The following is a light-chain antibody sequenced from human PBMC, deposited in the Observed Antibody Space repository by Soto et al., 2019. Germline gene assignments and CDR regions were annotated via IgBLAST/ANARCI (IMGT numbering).Light chain of an antibody. Sequence: QSVLTQPPSVSGAPGQRVTISCTGGSSNIGAGYDVHWYQQLPGAAPKLLIHGNTNRPSGVPDRFSGSKSGTSASLAITGLQAEDEADYYCQSYDRSLSGSYVFGTGTKVTVL. CDR2: GNT. J-gene: IGLJ1*01. CDR3: QSYDRSLSGSYV. V-gene: IGLV1-40*01. CDR1: SSNIGAGYD.